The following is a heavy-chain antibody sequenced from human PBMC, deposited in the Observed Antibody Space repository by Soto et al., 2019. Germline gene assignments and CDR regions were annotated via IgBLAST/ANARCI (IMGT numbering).Heavy chain of an antibody. CDR3: AKQITIFGVTYYGMDV. CDR1: GFTFSSYA. V-gene: IGHV3-23*01. D-gene: IGHD3-3*01. CDR2: ISGSGGST. J-gene: IGHJ6*02. Sequence: LRLSCAASGFTFSSYAMSRVRQAPGKGLEWVSAISGSGGSTYYADSVKGRFTISRDNSKNTLYLQMNSLRAEDTAVYYCAKQITIFGVTYYGMDVWGQGTTVTVSS.